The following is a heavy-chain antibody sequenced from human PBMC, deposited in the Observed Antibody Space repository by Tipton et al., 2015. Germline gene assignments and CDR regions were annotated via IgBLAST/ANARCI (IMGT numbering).Heavy chain of an antibody. Sequence: SLRLSCADSGFTFSSHWMHWVRQAAGKGLVWVSRINIDGRNTSYADPVKGRFAISRDNAKNMLYLQMNSLRAEDTAVYYCVRDPGQFFDYWGQGSLATVSS. V-gene: IGHV3-74*01. J-gene: IGHJ4*02. CDR2: INIDGRNT. CDR1: GFTFSSHW. CDR3: VRDPGQFFDY.